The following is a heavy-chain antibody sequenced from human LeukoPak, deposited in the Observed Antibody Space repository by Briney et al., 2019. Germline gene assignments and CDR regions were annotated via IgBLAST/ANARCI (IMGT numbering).Heavy chain of an antibody. CDR1: GGSFSGYY. V-gene: IGHV4-34*01. D-gene: IGHD3-16*01. J-gene: IGHJ6*03. CDR2: INHSGST. Sequence: SENLSLTCAVYGGSFSGYYWSWIRQPPGKGLEWIGEINHSGSTNYNPSLKSRVTISVDTSKNQFSLKLSSVTAAGTAVYYCARVGEWLLYYYYYMDVWGKGTPVTVSS. CDR3: ARVGEWLLYYYYYMDV.